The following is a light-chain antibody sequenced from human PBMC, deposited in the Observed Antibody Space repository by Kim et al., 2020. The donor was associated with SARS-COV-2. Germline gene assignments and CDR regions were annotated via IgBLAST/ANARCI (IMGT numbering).Light chain of an antibody. CDR1: SSDIRSNT. V-gene: IGLV1-44*01. CDR2: SNN. Sequence: GQRVTISYSGSSSDIRSNTVNWYQQLPGTAPKLLIYSNNQRPSGVPDRYSGSKSGTSASLAISGLQSEDEADYYCAAWDDSLNGRVFGTGTKVTVL. J-gene: IGLJ1*01. CDR3: AAWDDSLNGRV.